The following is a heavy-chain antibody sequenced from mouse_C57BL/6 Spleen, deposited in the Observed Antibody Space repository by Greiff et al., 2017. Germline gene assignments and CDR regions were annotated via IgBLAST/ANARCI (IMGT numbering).Heavy chain of an antibody. V-gene: IGHV1-80*01. CDR1: GYAFSSYW. Sequence: VMLVESGAELVKPGASVKISCKASGYAFSSYWMNWVKQRPGKGLEWIGQIYPGDGDTNYNGKFKGKATLTADKSSSEAYMQHSSLTSEDAAVYFCARKGAFYYFDYWGQGTTLTVSS. CDR3: ARKGAFYYFDY. J-gene: IGHJ2*01. D-gene: IGHD3-1*01. CDR2: IYPGDGDT.